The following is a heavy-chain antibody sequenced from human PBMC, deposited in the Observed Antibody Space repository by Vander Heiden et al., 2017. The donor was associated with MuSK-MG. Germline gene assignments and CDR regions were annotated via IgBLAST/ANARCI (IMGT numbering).Heavy chain of an antibody. Sequence: EVQPLESGGGLVQPGGFLRLSCAASGFSFTSYAMSWVRQAPGKGLEWVSGISGSGGSTYYADSVKGRFTISRDNSKNTLYLQMNSLRAEDSAVYYCAKGKGDLWGGYHFDYWGQGTLVTVSS. CDR2: ISGSGGST. V-gene: IGHV3-23*01. CDR3: AKGKGDLWGGYHFDY. D-gene: IGHD3-3*01. CDR1: GFSFTSYA. J-gene: IGHJ4*02.